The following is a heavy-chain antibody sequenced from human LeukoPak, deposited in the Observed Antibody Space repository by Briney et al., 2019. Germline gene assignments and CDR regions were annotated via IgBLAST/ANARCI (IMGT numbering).Heavy chain of an antibody. Sequence: GGSLRLSCAASGLTFSSYSMNWVRQAPGKGLEWVSSISSSSSYIYYADSVKGRFTISRDNAKNSLYLQMNSLRAEDTAVYYCARIGSGDAFDIWGQGTMVTVSS. V-gene: IGHV3-21*01. CDR3: ARIGSGDAFDI. CDR2: ISSSSSYI. CDR1: GLTFSSYS. J-gene: IGHJ3*02.